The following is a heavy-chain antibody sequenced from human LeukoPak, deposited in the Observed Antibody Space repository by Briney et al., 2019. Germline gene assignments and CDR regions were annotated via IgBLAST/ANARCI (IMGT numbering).Heavy chain of an antibody. Sequence: SETLSLTCTVSGGSISSYYWSWIRQPPGKGLEWIGYIYYSGSTNYNPSLKSRVTISVDTSKNQFSLKLSSVTAADTAVYYCARSSFLRYGGYYFDYWGQGTLVTVSS. CDR3: ARSSFLRYGGYYFDY. V-gene: IGHV4-59*01. CDR1: GGSISSYY. D-gene: IGHD4-17*01. CDR2: IYYSGST. J-gene: IGHJ4*02.